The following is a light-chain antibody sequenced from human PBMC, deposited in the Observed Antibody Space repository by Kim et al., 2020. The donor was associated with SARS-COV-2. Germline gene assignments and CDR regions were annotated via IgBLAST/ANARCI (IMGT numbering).Light chain of an antibody. Sequence: VSPGQTASITCSGDKLGDKYACWYQQKPGQSPVLVIYQDSKPPSGIPERFSGSNSGNTATLTISGTQAMDEADYYCQAWDSSTYVFGTGTKVTVL. J-gene: IGLJ1*01. CDR2: QDS. CDR1: KLGDKY. V-gene: IGLV3-1*01. CDR3: QAWDSSTYV.